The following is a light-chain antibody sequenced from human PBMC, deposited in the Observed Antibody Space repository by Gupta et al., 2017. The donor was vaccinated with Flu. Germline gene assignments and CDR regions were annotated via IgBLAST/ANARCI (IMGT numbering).Light chain of an antibody. J-gene: IGKJ2*03. Sequence: IVMSQTPDSLAVSLGERATINCKSSQSILYSSNNMNYFAWFQQKPGQPPKLLIHWASTRESGGPDRFSGSGCGADFTLTISSLQAEDVTVYYCRQYDRTPYSFGQGTKLEIK. CDR1: QSILYSSNNMNY. V-gene: IGKV4-1*01. CDR3: RQYDRTPYS. CDR2: WAS.